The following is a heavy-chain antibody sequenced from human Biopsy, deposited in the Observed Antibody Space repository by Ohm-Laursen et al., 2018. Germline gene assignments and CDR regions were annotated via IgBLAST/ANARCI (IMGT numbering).Heavy chain of an antibody. CDR1: GGTFSNYA. J-gene: IGHJ4*02. CDR3: ATPFQYYDSWGGYPPFDH. V-gene: IGHV1-69*17. D-gene: IGHD3-3*01. Sequence: SSVKVSCNASGGTFSNYAISWVRQAPGEGLEWMGGIIAVSGLVNYAPKFQGGVSITADKSTTTAYMELSNLKSEDTAVYYCATPFQYYDSWGGYPPFDHWGQGTLVTVSS. CDR2: IIAVSGLV.